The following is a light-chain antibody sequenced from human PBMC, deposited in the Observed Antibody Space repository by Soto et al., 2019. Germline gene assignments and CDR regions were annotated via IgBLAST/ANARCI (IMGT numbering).Light chain of an antibody. Sequence: DIQMTQSPSTLSASVGDRVTITCRASQSVSSWLAWYQQKPGKAPKLLIYKASSLESGVPSRFSGSGSGTEFTLTISSLQPDDFATYYCQQYSGYEGLTFGGGTKVDIK. CDR2: KAS. V-gene: IGKV1-5*03. J-gene: IGKJ4*01. CDR1: QSVSSW. CDR3: QQYSGYEGLT.